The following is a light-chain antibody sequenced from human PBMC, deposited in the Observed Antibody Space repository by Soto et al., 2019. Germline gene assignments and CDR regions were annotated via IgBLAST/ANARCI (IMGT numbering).Light chain of an antibody. CDR2: GFS. CDR3: NQYGSAPPYT. Sequence: EVGLTQSPATLSLSPGERATLPCRGSQTIHNNYLAWYQQRPGQAPRPLIYGFSDRATGIPDRFSGSGAGTDFTLAISRLEPEDFAVYYCNQYGSAPPYTFGQGTKLEI. V-gene: IGKV3-20*01. CDR1: QTIHNNY. J-gene: IGKJ2*01.